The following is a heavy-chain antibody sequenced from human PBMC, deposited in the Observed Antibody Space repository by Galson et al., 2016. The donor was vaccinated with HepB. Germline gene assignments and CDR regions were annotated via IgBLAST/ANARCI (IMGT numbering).Heavy chain of an antibody. V-gene: IGHV3-30-3*01. D-gene: IGHD3/OR15-3a*01. J-gene: IGHJ3*02. Sequence: SLRLSCAASGFTFSSYAMHWVRQAPGKGLEWVALISYDGSNKYYEDSVKGRFTISRDNSKNTLYLQMNSLRAEDTAVYYCARGGSPYDFWTTGAFDIWGQGTMVTVSS. CDR2: ISYDGSNK. CDR3: ARGGSPYDFWTTGAFDI. CDR1: GFTFSSYA.